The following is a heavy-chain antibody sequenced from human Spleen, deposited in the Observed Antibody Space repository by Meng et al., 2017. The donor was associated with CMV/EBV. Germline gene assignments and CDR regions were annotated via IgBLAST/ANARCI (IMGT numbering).Heavy chain of an antibody. CDR3: ATGSGDFDH. J-gene: IGHJ4*02. V-gene: IGHV4-4*07. CDR2: IYISGDT. CDR1: GVPMNNFY. Sequence: QVQIQESGPGLVKPSETLSLTCSVSGVPMNNFYWSWIRQPAGKGLEWIGRIYISGDTNYNPSLKSRVTISKGTSKNQISLRLTSVTAADTVVYYCATGSGDFDHWGRGTLVTVSS. D-gene: IGHD1-26*01.